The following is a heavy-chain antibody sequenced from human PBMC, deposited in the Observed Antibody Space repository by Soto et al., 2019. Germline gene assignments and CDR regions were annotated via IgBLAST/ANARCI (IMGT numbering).Heavy chain of an antibody. D-gene: IGHD3-3*01. CDR1: GFTFSSYG. CDR3: ARAKYYDFWSGYIYGMDV. J-gene: IGHJ6*02. CDR2: IWYDGSNK. V-gene: IGHV3-33*01. Sequence: GGSLRLSCAASGFTFSSYGMDWVRQAPGKGLEWVAVIWYDGSNKYYADSVKGRFTISRDNSKNTLYLQMNSLRAEDTAVYYCARAKYYDFWSGYIYGMDVWGQGTTVTVSS.